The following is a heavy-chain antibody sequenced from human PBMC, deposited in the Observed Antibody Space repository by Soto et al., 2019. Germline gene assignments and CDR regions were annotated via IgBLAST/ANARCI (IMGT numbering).Heavy chain of an antibody. J-gene: IGHJ4*02. CDR3: ARIYCSTTSCYYDY. Sequence: GGSLRLSCAAPGFTFSSYWMSWVRQAPGKGLEWVSNINQGGSQKYYADSVKDRFTISRDNAKNSLYLQMKSLRAEDTAVYYCARIYCSTTSCYYDYWGQGTLVTVSS. V-gene: IGHV3-7*01. CDR1: GFTFSSYW. D-gene: IGHD2-2*01. CDR2: INQGGSQK.